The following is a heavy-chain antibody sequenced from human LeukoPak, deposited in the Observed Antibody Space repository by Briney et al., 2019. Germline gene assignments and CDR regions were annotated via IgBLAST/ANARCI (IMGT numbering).Heavy chain of an antibody. CDR3: ARHMALKFWFDP. J-gene: IGHJ5*02. CDR2: IYHSGST. D-gene: IGHD3-10*01. CDR1: GGSISSSSYY. V-gene: IGHV4-39*01. Sequence: SETLSLTCTVSGGSISSSSYYWGWIRQPPGKGLEWIGSIYHSGSTYYNPSLKSRVTISVDTSKNQFSLKLSSVTAADTAVYYCARHMALKFWFDPWGQGTLVTVSS.